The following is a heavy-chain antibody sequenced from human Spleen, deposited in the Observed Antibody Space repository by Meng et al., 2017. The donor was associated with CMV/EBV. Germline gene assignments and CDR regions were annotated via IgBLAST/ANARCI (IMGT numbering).Heavy chain of an antibody. D-gene: IGHD7-27*01. J-gene: IGHJ4*02. CDR1: GYIFINYH. Sequence: ASVKVSCKASGYIFINYHVHWVRQAPGQGLEWVGWIHPHRGDTNYAQQFQGRVTLTRDTSINTGYMELTRLTSDDTAVYYCARDNNWGPDYWGQGTLVTVSS. CDR2: IHPHRGDT. V-gene: IGHV1-2*02. CDR3: ARDNNWGPDY.